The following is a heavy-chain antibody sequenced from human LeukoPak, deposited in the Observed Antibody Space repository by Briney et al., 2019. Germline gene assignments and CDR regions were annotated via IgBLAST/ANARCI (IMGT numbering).Heavy chain of an antibody. CDR2: IYYSGST. J-gene: IGHJ4*02. V-gene: IGHV4-39*01. D-gene: IGHD3-22*01. CDR1: GGSISSSSYY. CDR3: ARQLRSYYYDSSGTTHGHNFDY. Sequence: SETLSPTCTVSGGSISSSSYYWGWIRQPPGKGLEWIGSIYYSGSTYYNPSLKSRVTISVDTSKNQFSLKLSSVTAADTAVYYCARQLRSYYYDSSGTTHGHNFDYWGQGTLVTVSS.